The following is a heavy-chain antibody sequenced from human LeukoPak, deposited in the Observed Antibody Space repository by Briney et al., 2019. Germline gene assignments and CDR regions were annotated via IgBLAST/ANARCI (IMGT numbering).Heavy chain of an antibody. CDR3: ARISIHDAFDI. V-gene: IGHV3-7*04. J-gene: IGHJ3*02. CDR2: IKEDGSDK. CDR1: AFTFSVYW. D-gene: IGHD6-6*01. Sequence: PGGSLRLSCSASAFTFSVYWMTWVRQAPGKGLEWVATIKEDGSDKYYVDSVRGRFTISRDNAKNSLYLQMNSLRAEDAAVYYCARISIHDAFDIWGQGTMVTVSS.